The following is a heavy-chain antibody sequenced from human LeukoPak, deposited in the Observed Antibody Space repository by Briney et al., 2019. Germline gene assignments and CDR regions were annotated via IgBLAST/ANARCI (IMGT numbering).Heavy chain of an antibody. CDR1: GGSINYYY. CDR2: IYYSGST. Sequence: SETLSLTCTVAGGSINYYYWSWIRQPPGKGLEWIGYIYYSGSTNYNPSLNSRVTISLDTSKNQFSLKLSSVTAADTAAYYCARRLVPYSSGWLGGLYFDYWGQGTLVTVSS. D-gene: IGHD6-19*01. J-gene: IGHJ4*02. CDR3: ARRLVPYSSGWLGGLYFDY. V-gene: IGHV4-59*12.